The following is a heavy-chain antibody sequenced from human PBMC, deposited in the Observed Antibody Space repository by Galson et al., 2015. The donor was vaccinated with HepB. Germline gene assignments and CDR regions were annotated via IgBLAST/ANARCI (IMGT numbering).Heavy chain of an antibody. V-gene: IGHV5-10-1*01. CDR1: GYSFTSYW. CDR3: ARRGRAMGDEDCSGGSCYSDWFDP. Sequence: QSGAEVKKPGESLRISCKGSGYSFTSYWISWVRQMPGKGLEWMGRIDPSDSYTNYSPSFQGHVTISADKSISTAYLQWSSLKASDTAMYYCARRGRAMGDEDCSGGSCYSDWFDPWGQGTLVTVSS. D-gene: IGHD2-15*01. J-gene: IGHJ5*02. CDR2: IDPSDSYT.